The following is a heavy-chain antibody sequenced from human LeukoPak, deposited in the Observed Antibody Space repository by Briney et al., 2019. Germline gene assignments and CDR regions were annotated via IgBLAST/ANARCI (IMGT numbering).Heavy chain of an antibody. V-gene: IGHV3-23*01. CDR1: GFTFSSYA. CDR3: ATNDFWSLKYYYYGMDV. D-gene: IGHD3-3*01. Sequence: GGSLRLSCAASGFTFSSYAMSWVRQAPGKGLEWVSAISGSGGSTYYADSVKGRFTISRDNSKNTLYLQMNSLRAEDTAVYYCATNDFWSLKYYYYGMDVWGQGTTVTVSS. CDR2: ISGSGGST. J-gene: IGHJ6*02.